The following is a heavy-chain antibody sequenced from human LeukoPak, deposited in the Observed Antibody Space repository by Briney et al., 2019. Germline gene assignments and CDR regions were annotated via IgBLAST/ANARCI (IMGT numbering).Heavy chain of an antibody. CDR1: GDSLFTNSVA. CDR2: TYYRSKWSF. CDR3: ARGKYTSFGN. J-gene: IGHJ4*02. V-gene: IGHV6-1*01. D-gene: IGHD2-2*01. Sequence: SQTLSLTCAISGDSLFTNSVAWTWIRQSPSRGLEWLGRTYYRSKWSFDYALSVKSRITISADTSKNHFSLQLSSVTPDDTALYYCARGKYTSFGNWGQGTLVTVSS.